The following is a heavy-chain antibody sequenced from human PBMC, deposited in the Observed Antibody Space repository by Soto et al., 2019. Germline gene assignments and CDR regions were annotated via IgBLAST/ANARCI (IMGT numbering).Heavy chain of an antibody. CDR1: GASIISSSYY. Sequence: ETLSLTWSVAGASIISSSYYWGWIHQPPGKGLEWIGSIYYSGITYYNPSLKSRVTISVDTSKNQFSLKLSSATAADTPVYYCARHMITFGGVIDKSDYSGQGTLVTVSS. J-gene: IGHJ4*02. CDR2: IYYSGIT. D-gene: IGHD3-16*02. V-gene: IGHV4-39*01. CDR3: ARHMITFGGVIDKSDY.